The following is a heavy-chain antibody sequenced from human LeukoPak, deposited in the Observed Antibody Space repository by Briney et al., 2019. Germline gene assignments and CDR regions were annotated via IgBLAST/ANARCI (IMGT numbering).Heavy chain of an antibody. CDR1: GFTFSSYA. D-gene: IGHD3-22*01. CDR3: TRDLTGHYSIDY. V-gene: IGHV3-30-3*01. CDR2: ISYDGSNK. Sequence: GGSLRLSCAASGFTFSSYAMHWVRQAPGKGLEWVAVISYDGSNKYYADSVKGRFTISRDNSKNTLYLQVNSLRPDDTAVYFCTRDLTGHYSIDYWGQGTLVTVSS. J-gene: IGHJ4*02.